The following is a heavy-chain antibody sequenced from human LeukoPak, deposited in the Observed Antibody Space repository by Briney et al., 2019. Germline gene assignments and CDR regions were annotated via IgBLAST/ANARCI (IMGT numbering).Heavy chain of an antibody. CDR1: GLTFSSYA. Sequence: GGSLRLSRAASGLTFSSYAMHWVRQAPGKGVEWVAGMSYDGSKKYYADSVKGRFTISRDNSKNTLYLQMHSLRAEDTAVYYCARARVVDTWVGVMNYWGRGTLVPVSS. CDR2: MSYDGSKK. J-gene: IGHJ4*02. V-gene: IGHV3-30-3*01. CDR3: ARARVVDTWVGVMNY. D-gene: IGHD5-18*01.